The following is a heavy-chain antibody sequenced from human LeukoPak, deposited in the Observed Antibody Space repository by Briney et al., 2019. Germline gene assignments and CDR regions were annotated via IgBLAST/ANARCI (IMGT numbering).Heavy chain of an antibody. D-gene: IGHD4-17*01. Sequence: EASVKVSCKASGYTFTSYDINWVGPATAQGLEWMGWLNVKSGNTGYAQKFQDRVTITRNNSISTAYRELSSIKSEDTAVYYCAKVGGDYGDYFHFWGQGTLVTVSP. J-gene: IGHJ4*02. CDR1: GYTFTSYD. CDR3: AKVGGDYGDYFHF. CDR2: LNVKSGNT. V-gene: IGHV1-8*03.